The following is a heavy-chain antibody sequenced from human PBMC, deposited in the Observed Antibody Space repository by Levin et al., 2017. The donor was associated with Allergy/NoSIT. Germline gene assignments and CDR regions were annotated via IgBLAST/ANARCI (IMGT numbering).Heavy chain of an antibody. J-gene: IGHJ2*01. V-gene: IGHV3-7*01. CDR1: GFISSGYW. CDR2: IKDDGSGE. D-gene: IGHD1/OR15-1a*01. CDR3: ARGLLWDNRDWYFDL. Sequence: GESLKISCAASGFISSGYWMSWVRQAPGRGPEWVANIKDDGSGEYYVDSVKGRFTISRDNAKNLLSLQMNSLRTEDSAVYYCARGLLWDNRDWYFDLWGRGTLVTVSS.